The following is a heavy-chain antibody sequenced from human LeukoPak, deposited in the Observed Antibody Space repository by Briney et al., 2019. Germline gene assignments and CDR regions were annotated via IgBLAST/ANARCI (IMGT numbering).Heavy chain of an antibody. CDR2: INPNSGGT. Sequence: ASVKVSCKASGYTFTGYYIRWVRQAPGQGLEWMGWINPNSGGTNYAQKFQGRVTMTRDTSISTAYMELSRLRSDDTAVYYCARDTPRPVPRGFEYWGQGTLVTVSS. CDR1: GYTFTGYY. J-gene: IGHJ4*02. CDR3: ARDTPRPVPRGFEY. V-gene: IGHV1-2*02.